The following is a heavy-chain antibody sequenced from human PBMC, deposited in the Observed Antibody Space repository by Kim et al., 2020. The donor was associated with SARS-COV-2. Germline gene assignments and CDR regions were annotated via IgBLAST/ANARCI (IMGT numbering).Heavy chain of an antibody. V-gene: IGHV3-23*01. CDR3: AKGGYCSGGSCYSLVVAADY. CDR2: ISGSGGST. D-gene: IGHD2-15*01. Sequence: GGSLRLSCAASGFTFSSYAMSWVRQAPGKGLEWVSAISGSGGSTYYADSVKGRFTISRDNSKNTLYLQMNSLRAEDTAVYYCAKGGYCSGGSCYSLVVAADYWGQGTLVTVSS. CDR1: GFTFSSYA. J-gene: IGHJ4*02.